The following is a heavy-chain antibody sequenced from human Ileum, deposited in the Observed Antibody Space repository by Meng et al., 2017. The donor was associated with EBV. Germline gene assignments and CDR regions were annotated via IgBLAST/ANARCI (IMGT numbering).Heavy chain of an antibody. CDR2: MYPTGPT. V-gene: IGHV4-4*03. D-gene: IGHD1-26*01. CDR3: VRGGTYYLSY. Sequence: QEPGPGLVQPPATLSLTGAISGVSSSMVYWCSWVRPSPEKGLEWIGEMYPTGPTYYNPSLKGRVSISIDKSKNQLSLKLNSVTAADTAVYYCVRGGTYYLSYWGQGSLVTVSS. CDR1: GVSSSMVYW. J-gene: IGHJ4*02.